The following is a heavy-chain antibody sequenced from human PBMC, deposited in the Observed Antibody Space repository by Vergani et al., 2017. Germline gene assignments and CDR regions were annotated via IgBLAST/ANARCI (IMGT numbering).Heavy chain of an antibody. CDR3: ARAGTSYDFGRGYHVPYYYYMDV. D-gene: IGHD3-3*01. Sequence: QVQLQQWGAGLLKPSETLSLTCAVYGWSFSGYYWSWIRQPPGKGLEWIGEINHSGSTNYNPSLKSRVTISVDTSKNQFSLKLSSVTAADTAVYYRARAGTSYDFGRGYHVPYYYYMDVWGKGTTVTVSS. CDR1: GWSFSGYY. CDR2: INHSGST. V-gene: IGHV4-34*01. J-gene: IGHJ6*03.